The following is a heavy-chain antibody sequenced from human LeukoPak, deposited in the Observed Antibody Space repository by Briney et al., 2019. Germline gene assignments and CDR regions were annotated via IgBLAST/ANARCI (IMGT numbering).Heavy chain of an antibody. V-gene: IGHV4-4*07. Sequence: IGRIYTSRSTNYTPSLKSRVTMSVDTSKNQFSLKLSSVTAADTAVYYCARDPSYSSGWLDYWGQGTLVTVSS. J-gene: IGHJ4*02. CDR2: IYTSRST. D-gene: IGHD6-19*01. CDR3: ARDPSYSSGWLDY.